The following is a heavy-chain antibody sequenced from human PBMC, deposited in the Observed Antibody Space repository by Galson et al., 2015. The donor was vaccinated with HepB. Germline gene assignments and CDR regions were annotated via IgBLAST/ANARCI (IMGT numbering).Heavy chain of an antibody. V-gene: IGHV1-2*06. CDR2: INPNSGGT. J-gene: IGHJ3*02. CDR1: GYTFTGYY. D-gene: IGHD3-22*01. Sequence: KVSCKASGYTFTGYYMHWVRQAPGQGLEWMGRINPNSGGTNYAQKFQGRVTMTRDTSISTAYMELSRLRSDDTAVYYCARSVDYDSSGYIPDAFDIWGQGTMVTVSS. CDR3: ARSVDYDSSGYIPDAFDI.